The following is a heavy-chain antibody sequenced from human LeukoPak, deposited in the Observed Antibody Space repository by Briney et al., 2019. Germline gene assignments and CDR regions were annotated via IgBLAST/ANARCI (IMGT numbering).Heavy chain of an antibody. Sequence: SETLSLTCAVYGGSFNGYYWSWIRQPPGKGLEWIGEINHSGSTNYNPSLKSRVTISVDTSKNQFSLKLSSVTAADTAVYYCARGRRYFYFQHWGQGTLVTVSS. J-gene: IGHJ1*01. D-gene: IGHD3-9*01. CDR1: GGSFNGYY. CDR2: INHSGST. V-gene: IGHV4-34*01. CDR3: ARGRRYFYFQH.